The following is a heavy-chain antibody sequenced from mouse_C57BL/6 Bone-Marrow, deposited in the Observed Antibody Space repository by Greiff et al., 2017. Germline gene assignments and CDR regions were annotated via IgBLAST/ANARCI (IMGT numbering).Heavy chain of an antibody. CDR2: IWSGGST. CDR1: GFSFTSYG. V-gene: IGHV2-5*01. CDR3: ARSTIVAYYCDY. Sequence: VQLQQSGPGLVQPSQSLSITCTVSGFSFTSYGVHWVRQSPGTGLEWLGVIWSGGSTDYNAAFMSSLSTTTDHSTSQFFFKMNSLQADDTAIYYCARSTIVAYYCDYWGQGTTLTVSS. D-gene: IGHD1-1*01. J-gene: IGHJ2*01.